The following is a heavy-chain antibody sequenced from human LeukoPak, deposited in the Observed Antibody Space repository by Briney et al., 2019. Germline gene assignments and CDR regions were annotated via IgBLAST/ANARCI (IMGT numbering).Heavy chain of an antibody. CDR1: GGSFSGYY. D-gene: IGHD6-13*01. CDR3: ATGRIAAAATVYYFDY. Sequence: SETLSLTCAVYGGSFSGYYWSWIRQPPGKGLEWIGEINHSGSTNYNPSLKSRVTISVDTSKNQFSLKLSSVTAADTAVYYCATGRIAAAATVYYFDYWSQGTLVTVSS. CDR2: INHSGST. V-gene: IGHV4-34*01. J-gene: IGHJ4*02.